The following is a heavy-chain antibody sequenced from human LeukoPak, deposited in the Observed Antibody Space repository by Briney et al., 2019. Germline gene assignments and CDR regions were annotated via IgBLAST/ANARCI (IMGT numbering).Heavy chain of an antibody. Sequence: SETLSLTCAVYGGSFSGYYWSWIRQPPGKGLEWIGEINHSGSANCNPSLKSRVTISVDTSKNQFSLKLSSVTAADTAVYYCARGRFRDVVPAAMPWFDPWGQGTLVTVSS. V-gene: IGHV4-34*01. CDR1: GGSFSGYY. CDR3: ARGRFRDVVPAAMPWFDP. CDR2: INHSGSA. D-gene: IGHD2-2*01. J-gene: IGHJ5*02.